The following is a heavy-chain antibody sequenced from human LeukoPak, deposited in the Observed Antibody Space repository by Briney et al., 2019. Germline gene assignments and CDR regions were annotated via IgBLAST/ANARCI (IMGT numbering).Heavy chain of an antibody. CDR3: VSGGDYAGIAALFRH. CDR1: GFNFSASY. V-gene: IGHV3-11*01. D-gene: IGHD4-17*01. CDR2: ISVRGITI. Sequence: GGSLRLSCAASGFNFSASYMSWIRQSPGRGLEWVSYISVRGITINYADSVRGRFSIFRDDAKSPLFLQMNSLKTEDTALYYCVSGGDYAGIAALFRHWGQGSLVTVSS. J-gene: IGHJ4*02.